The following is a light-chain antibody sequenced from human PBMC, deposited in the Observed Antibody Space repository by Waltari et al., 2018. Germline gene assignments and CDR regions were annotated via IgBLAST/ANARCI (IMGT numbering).Light chain of an antibody. CDR2: EVS. J-gene: IGLJ1*01. Sequence: QSALAQPASVSGSPGQSIAISCTGTSSDIGNYNYVSWYQQHPGKAPKLILYEVSDRPSGVSRRFSGSKSGNKATLTISGLQADDEADDYCSSYTNRATLRVFGTGTKVTVL. V-gene: IGLV2-14*01. CDR1: SSDIGNYNY. CDR3: SSYTNRATLRV.